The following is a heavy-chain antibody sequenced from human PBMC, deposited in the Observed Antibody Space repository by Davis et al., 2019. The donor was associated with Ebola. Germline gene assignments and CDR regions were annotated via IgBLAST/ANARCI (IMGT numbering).Heavy chain of an antibody. CDR3: ARGYCRTSNCYASLYSYGMDV. D-gene: IGHD2-2*01. J-gene: IGHJ6*02. CDR2: ISSGGHDT. Sequence: GGSLRLSCGASGFTFSRHSMNWVRQAPGKGLEWIAFISSGGHDTYYAASVKGRFTVSRDNSRNTLYLQMNTLRPEDTAVYFCARGYCRTSNCYASLYSYGMDVWGQGTTVTVSS. V-gene: IGHV3-21*04. CDR1: GFTFSRHS.